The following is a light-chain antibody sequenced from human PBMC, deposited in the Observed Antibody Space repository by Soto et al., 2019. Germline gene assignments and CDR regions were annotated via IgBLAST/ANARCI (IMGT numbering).Light chain of an antibody. J-gene: IGKJ4*01. Sequence: DIVMTQSPDSLAVSLGERATINCKSSQSVLYSSNNNNYLAWYQQKPGQPPKLLIYWASTRVSGVPDRFSDSGSETDFTLTVSSLQAEDVAVYYCQQYYSSPLTFGGGTKVEIK. CDR2: WAS. V-gene: IGKV4-1*01. CDR1: QSVLYSSNNNNY. CDR3: QQYYSSPLT.